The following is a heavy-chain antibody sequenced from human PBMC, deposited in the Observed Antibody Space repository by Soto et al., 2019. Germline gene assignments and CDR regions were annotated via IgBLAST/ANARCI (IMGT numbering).Heavy chain of an antibody. Sequence: XESLRLSCAASGLFFSDYYLSWIRQAPGKALECVAYISGTGDTKYYADSVTGRFTISRDNPENSLYLQMNSLRPEDAAVYYCAIGGGQIYYKGLDVWGQGTTVTVSS. J-gene: IGHJ6*02. CDR1: GLFFSDYY. V-gene: IGHV3-11*01. CDR3: AIGGGQIYYKGLDV. D-gene: IGHD3-10*01. CDR2: ISGTGDTK.